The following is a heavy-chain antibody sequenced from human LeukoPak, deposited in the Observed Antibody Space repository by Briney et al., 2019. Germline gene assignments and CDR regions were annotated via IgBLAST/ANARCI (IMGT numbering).Heavy chain of an antibody. CDR2: IYYSGST. J-gene: IGHJ5*02. D-gene: IGHD3-9*01. V-gene: IGHV4-59*11. CDR3: ARAGYYDILTGYYNTLWFDP. CDR1: GGSISSHY. Sequence: PSETLSLTCTVSGGSISSHYWSWIRQPPGKGLEWIGYIYYSGSTNYNPSLKSRATISVDTSKNQFSLKLSSVTAADTAVYYCARAGYYDILTGYYNTLWFDPWGQGTLVTVSS.